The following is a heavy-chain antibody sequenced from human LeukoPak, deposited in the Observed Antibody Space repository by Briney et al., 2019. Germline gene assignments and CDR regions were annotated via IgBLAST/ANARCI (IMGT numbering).Heavy chain of an antibody. V-gene: IGHV5-51*01. CDR3: ARQGGVSGPPIDY. J-gene: IGHJ4*02. CDR2: VNPGDSDT. D-gene: IGHD5/OR15-5a*01. Sequence: GASLKISCEASGYSFPSYWIGWVRQLPGKGLGGMGIVNPGDSDTRYSPSFQGQVTISADKSISTAYLQWSSLKASDTAMYYCARQGGVSGPPIDYWGQGTLVTVSS. CDR1: GYSFPSYW.